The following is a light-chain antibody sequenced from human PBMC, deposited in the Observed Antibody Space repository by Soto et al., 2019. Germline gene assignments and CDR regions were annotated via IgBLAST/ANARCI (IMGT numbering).Light chain of an antibody. CDR1: SSDVGGYNY. CDR2: EVS. CDR3: SSYSGTNYHYV. Sequence: QSVLTQPPSASGSFGQSVTISFTGTSSDVGGYNYVSWYQQHPGKAQKLMIYEVSERPSGVPDRFSGSKSGNTASLTLSGLQAVDEADYYCSSYSGTNYHYVFGTGTKVTVL. J-gene: IGLJ1*01. V-gene: IGLV2-8*01.